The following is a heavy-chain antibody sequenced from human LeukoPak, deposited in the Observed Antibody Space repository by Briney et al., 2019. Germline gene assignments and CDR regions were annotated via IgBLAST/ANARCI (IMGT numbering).Heavy chain of an antibody. V-gene: IGHV4-59*01. CDR3: ARLDSSGYGYFDS. D-gene: IGHD3-22*01. J-gene: IGHJ4*02. CDR1: DGSISSYY. Sequence: SGTLSLTCTVSDGSISSYYWNWIRQPPGKGLEWIGYIYYSGSTNYNPSLKSRVTISVDTSKNQFSLRLSSVTAEDTAVYYCARLDSSGYGYFDSWGQGTLVTVSS. CDR2: IYYSGST.